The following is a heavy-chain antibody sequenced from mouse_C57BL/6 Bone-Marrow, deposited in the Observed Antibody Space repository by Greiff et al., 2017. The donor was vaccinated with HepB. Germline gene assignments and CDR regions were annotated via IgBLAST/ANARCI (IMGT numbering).Heavy chain of an antibody. CDR1: GYTFTGYW. CDR3: ARESYYSNYVYYAMDY. CDR2: ILPGSGST. V-gene: IGHV1-9*01. J-gene: IGHJ4*01. D-gene: IGHD2-5*01. Sequence: QVQLKESGAELMKPGASVKLSCKATGYTFTGYWIEWVKQRPGHGLEWIGEILPGSGSTNYNEKFKGKATFTADTSSNTAYMQLSSLTTEDSAIYYCARESYYSNYVYYAMDYWGQGTSVTVSS.